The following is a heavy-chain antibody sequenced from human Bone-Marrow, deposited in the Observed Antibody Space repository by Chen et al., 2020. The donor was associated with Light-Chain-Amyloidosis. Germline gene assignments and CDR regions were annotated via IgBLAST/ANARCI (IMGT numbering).Heavy chain of an antibody. CDR2: IKEDGSQK. V-gene: IGHV3-7*03. CDR3: ARDHSSGWYPYQDY. Sequence: EVQLVESGGGLVQPGGSLKLSCAASGFTFSSHWMSWVRQAPGKGLEWVANIKEDGSQKDYVDSVKGQFTISRDNAKNSLYLQMNSLRAEDTAVYYCARDHSSGWYPYQDYWGQGTLVSVSS. J-gene: IGHJ4*02. CDR1: GFTFSSHW. D-gene: IGHD6-13*01.